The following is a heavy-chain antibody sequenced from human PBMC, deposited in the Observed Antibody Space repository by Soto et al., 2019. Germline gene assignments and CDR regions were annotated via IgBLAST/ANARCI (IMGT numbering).Heavy chain of an antibody. V-gene: IGHV4-59*01. CDR2: VYYTGTT. J-gene: IGHJ4*02. D-gene: IGHD6-13*01. CDR3: ARDLAAVPRAFDY. CDR1: GGSIGIYF. Sequence: SATRSRTSPVSGGSIGIYFSILARQPPGKGLEWIGSVYYTGTTDYNPSLKSRVTISVDTSKTQFSLNLRSVTAADAAVYYCARDLAAVPRAFDYWGRGTLVTV.